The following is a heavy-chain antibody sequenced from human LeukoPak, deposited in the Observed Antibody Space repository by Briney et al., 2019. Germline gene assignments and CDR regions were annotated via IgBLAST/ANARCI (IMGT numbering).Heavy chain of an antibody. CDR1: GYTFTGYY. D-gene: IGHD6-19*01. Sequence: ASVEVSCKASGYTFTGYYMHWVRQAPGQGLEWMGWINPNSGGTNYAQKFQGRVTMTRDTSISTAYMELSRLRSDDTAVYYCARDGAVADPFDYWGQGTLVTVSS. CDR2: INPNSGGT. J-gene: IGHJ4*02. CDR3: ARDGAVADPFDY. V-gene: IGHV1-2*02.